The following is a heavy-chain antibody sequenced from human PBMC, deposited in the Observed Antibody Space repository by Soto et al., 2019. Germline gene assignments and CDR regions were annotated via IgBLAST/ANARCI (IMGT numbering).Heavy chain of an antibody. CDR3: ARGECSSVYCFTRWALDF. D-gene: IGHD2-2*01. V-gene: IGHV4-34*01. Sequence: QVQLQQWGAGLLKPSETLSLTCAVYGGSFSGYYWTWIRQTPGKGLEWIGEISHSGTTNYQPSLTSRVTISADPSKKQFSLNLTSVTAADSGVYYCARGECSSVYCFTRWALDFWGLGTVVTVSS. CDR1: GGSFSGYY. J-gene: IGHJ3*01. CDR2: ISHSGTT.